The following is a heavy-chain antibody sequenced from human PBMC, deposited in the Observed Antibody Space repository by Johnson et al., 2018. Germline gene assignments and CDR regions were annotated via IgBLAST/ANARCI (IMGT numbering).Heavy chain of an antibody. Sequence: QVQLQESGPGLVKPSETLSLTCTVSGGSISSYYWSWIRQPPGKGLEWIGYIYYSGSTNYNPSLKSRVTIPVDTSKNQFSLKLSSVTAADTAGYYCAGAEGPGAPRYDYRDVWGKGTTVTVSS. CDR1: GGSISSYY. CDR3: AGAEGPGAPRYDYRDV. D-gene: IGHD3-10*01. CDR2: IYYSGST. J-gene: IGHJ6*03. V-gene: IGHV4-59*01.